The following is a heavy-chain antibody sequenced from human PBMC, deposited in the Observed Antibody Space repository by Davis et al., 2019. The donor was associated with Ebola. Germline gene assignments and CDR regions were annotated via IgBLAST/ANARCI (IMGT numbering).Heavy chain of an antibody. J-gene: IGHJ2*01. Sequence: SETLSLTCTVSGGSISSSSYYWGWIRQPSGKGLEWIGSLYYRGSTYYNPSLKSRVTISVDTSKNQFSLKLSSVTAADTAVYYCARLEQWLVPWYFDLWGRGTLVTVSS. CDR3: ARLEQWLVPWYFDL. V-gene: IGHV4-39*01. CDR1: GGSISSSSYY. D-gene: IGHD6-19*01. CDR2: LYYRGST.